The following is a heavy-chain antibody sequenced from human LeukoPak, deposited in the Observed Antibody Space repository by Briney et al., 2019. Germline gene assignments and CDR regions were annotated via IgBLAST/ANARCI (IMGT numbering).Heavy chain of an antibody. CDR3: ASVSGSYYYYYGMDV. CDR1: GYSFTSYW. D-gene: IGHD1-26*01. J-gene: IGHJ6*02. Sequence: GASLKISCKGSGYSFTSYWIGWVRQMPGKGLEWMGIIYPGDSDTRYSPSFQGQVTISADKSISTAYLQWSSLKASDTAMYYCASVSGSYYYYYGMDVWGQGTTVTVSS. V-gene: IGHV5-51*01. CDR2: IYPGDSDT.